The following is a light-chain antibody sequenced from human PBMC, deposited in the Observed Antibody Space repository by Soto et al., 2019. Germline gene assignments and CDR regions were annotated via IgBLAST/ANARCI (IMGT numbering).Light chain of an antibody. Sequence: DIQMTPSPSTLPASVVDRVTITCRASQSISSWLAWYQQKPGKAPKLLIYDASSLESGVPSRFSGSGSGTEFTLTISSLQPDDFATYYCQQYNSYSWTFGQGTKVDIK. J-gene: IGKJ1*01. CDR1: QSISSW. CDR2: DAS. V-gene: IGKV1-5*01. CDR3: QQYNSYSWT.